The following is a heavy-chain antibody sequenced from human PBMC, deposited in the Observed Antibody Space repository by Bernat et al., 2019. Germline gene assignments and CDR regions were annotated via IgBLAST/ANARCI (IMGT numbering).Heavy chain of an antibody. CDR1: GGSISSGGYY. Sequence: QVQLQESGPGLVKPSQTLSLTCTVSGGSISSGGYYWSWIRQHPGKGLEWIGYIYYSGSTYYNPSLKSRVTKSVDTSKNQFSLKLSSVTAADTAVYYCARGGQEVVTADDAFDIWGQGTMVTVSS. V-gene: IGHV4-31*03. CDR3: ARGGQEVVTADDAFDI. CDR2: IYYSGST. D-gene: IGHD2-21*02. J-gene: IGHJ3*02.